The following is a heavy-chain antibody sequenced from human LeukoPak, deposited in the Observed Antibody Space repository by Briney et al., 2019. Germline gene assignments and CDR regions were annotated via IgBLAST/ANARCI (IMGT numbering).Heavy chain of an antibody. CDR1: GYTFTGYY. D-gene: IGHD3/OR15-3a*01. V-gene: IGHV1-69*06. Sequence: ASVKVSCKASGYTFTGYYMHWVRQAPGQGLEWMGGIIPIFGTANYAQKFQGRVTITADKSTSTAYMELSSLRSEDTAVYYCASIGQAGLLDYWGQGTLVTVSS. CDR2: IIPIFGTA. J-gene: IGHJ4*02. CDR3: ASIGQAGLLDY.